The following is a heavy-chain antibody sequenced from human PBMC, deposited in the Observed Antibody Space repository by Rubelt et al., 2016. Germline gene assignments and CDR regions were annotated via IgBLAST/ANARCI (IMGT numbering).Heavy chain of an antibody. CDR1: GGSISSSNW. Sequence: QVQLQQWGAGLLKPSETLSLTCAVSGGSISSSNWWSWVRQPPGKGLEWMGEIYHRGSTNYNPSLKSRVTISVDTSKNQFSLKLSSVTAADTAVYYCASDPGYYDFWSGYYTYWGQGTLVTVSS. D-gene: IGHD3-3*01. V-gene: IGHV4-4*02. CDR2: IYHRGST. J-gene: IGHJ4*02. CDR3: ASDPGYYDFWSGYYTY.